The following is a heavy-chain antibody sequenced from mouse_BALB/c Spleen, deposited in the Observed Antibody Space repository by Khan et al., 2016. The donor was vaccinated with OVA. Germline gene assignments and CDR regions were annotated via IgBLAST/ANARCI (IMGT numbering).Heavy chain of an antibody. CDR1: GYTFSSYY. Sequence: QVQLQQSGAELVKPGTSVRLSCKSSGYTFSSYYLYWVKQRPGQGLEWIGDINPNNGGTNFNEKFKNKATLTVDKSSSTASMQLSGLTSEDSAVYYGTRSGYGGFAYWGQGTLVTVSA. CDR3: TRSGYGGFAY. CDR2: INPNNGGT. J-gene: IGHJ3*01. V-gene: IGHV1-53*01. D-gene: IGHD1-1*02.